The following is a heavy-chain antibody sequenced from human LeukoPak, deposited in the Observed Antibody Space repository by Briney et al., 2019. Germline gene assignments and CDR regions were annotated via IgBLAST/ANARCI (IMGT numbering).Heavy chain of an antibody. D-gene: IGHD3-3*01. V-gene: IGHV1-2*02. CDR3: ARDDFWSGYIY. J-gene: IGHJ4*02. CDR1: VYTFTGYY. Sequence: GASVKVSCKASVYTFTGYYIHWVRQAPGQGLEWMGWINPNSGGTNYAQKFQGRVTMTRDTSISTAYMELSRLRSDDTAVYYCARDDFWSGYIYWGQGTLVTVSS. CDR2: INPNSGGT.